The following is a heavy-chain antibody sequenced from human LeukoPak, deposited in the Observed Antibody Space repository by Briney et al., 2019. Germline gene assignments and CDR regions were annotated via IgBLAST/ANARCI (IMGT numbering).Heavy chain of an antibody. CDR1: GYTFTSYG. Sequence: ASVTVSCKASGYTFTSYGISWVRQAPGQGLEWMGWISAYNGNTNYAQKLQGRVTMPTDTSTSTAYMELRSLRSDDTAVYYCARDHVAAPGTHFDYWGQGTLVTVSS. CDR2: ISAYNGNT. J-gene: IGHJ4*02. D-gene: IGHD6-13*01. CDR3: ARDHVAAPGTHFDY. V-gene: IGHV1-18*04.